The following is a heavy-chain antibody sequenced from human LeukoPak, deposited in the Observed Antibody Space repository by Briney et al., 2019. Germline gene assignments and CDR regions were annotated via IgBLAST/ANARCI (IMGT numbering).Heavy chain of an antibody. CDR1: VDSISSSRVT. CDR3: ARADMIRARQFDAFDI. Sequence: SQTLSLTRAMSVDSISSSRVTWKWIRQSPSRGLEWLGRTYDIDNCYNDYPGCVESRLLINPDTSKSQCSLHLCVVSPEVRAAFYYARADMIRARQFDAFDIWGQGTMVTVSS. CDR2: TYDIDNCYN. V-gene: IGHV6-1*01. J-gene: IGHJ3*02. D-gene: IGHD3-10*01.